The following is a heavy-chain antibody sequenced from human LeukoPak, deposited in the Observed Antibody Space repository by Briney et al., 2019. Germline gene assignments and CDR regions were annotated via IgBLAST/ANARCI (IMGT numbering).Heavy chain of an antibody. CDR1: GGSISSGDYY. J-gene: IGHJ3*02. Sequence: SETLSLTCTVSGGSISSGDYYWSWIRQPPGKGLEWIGYIYYSRSTYYTPTLKSRVTISVDTSKNQFSLKLSSVTAADTAVYYCARTSDAASEAFDIWGQGTMVTVSS. CDR2: IYYSRST. CDR3: ARTSDAASEAFDI. V-gene: IGHV4-30-4*01.